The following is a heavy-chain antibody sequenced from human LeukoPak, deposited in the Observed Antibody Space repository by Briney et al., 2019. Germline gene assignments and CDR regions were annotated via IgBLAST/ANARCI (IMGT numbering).Heavy chain of an antibody. J-gene: IGHJ1*01. V-gene: IGHV4-39*01. CDR2: IYYSVST. CDR3: ARRRYYDSTGYLE. D-gene: IGHD3-22*01. CDR1: GGFISSSYY. Sequence: SETLSLTCTISGGFISSSYYWGWIRQPPGKGLEWIGDIYYSVSTYYNPALKSRVSMSIDTSKNQFSLELRSVAAADTALYYCARRRYYDSTGYLEWGQGTLVTVTS.